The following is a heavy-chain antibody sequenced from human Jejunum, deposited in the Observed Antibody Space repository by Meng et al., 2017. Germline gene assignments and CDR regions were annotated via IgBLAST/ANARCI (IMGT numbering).Heavy chain of an antibody. CDR3: ARLMLGTINAFDI. D-gene: IGHD5-12*01. Sequence: GLVSPGGHTRLFPPTSAFSCSPPHMDYHIHFPGNYPYWVGLTRSTAPNHVIEHAASVKDRFTISRDDSKSSLYLQLDSLKTEDTAVYYCARLMLGTINAFDIWGRGTMVTVSS. V-gene: IGHV3-72*01. J-gene: IGHJ3*02. CDR1: AFSCSPPH. CDR2: TRSTAPNHVI.